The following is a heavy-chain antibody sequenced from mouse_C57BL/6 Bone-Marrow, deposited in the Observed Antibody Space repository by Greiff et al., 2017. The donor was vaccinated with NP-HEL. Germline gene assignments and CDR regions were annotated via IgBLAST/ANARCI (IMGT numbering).Heavy chain of an antibody. J-gene: IGHJ4*01. CDR2: IHPNSGST. CDR1: GYTFTSYW. CDR3: GISYVHYYAMDY. D-gene: IGHD1-1*01. Sequence: QVQLQQPGAELVKPGASVKLSCKASGYTFTSYWMHWVKQRPGQGLEWIGMIHPNSGSTNYNEKFKSKANMTVDKSSSTAYIQLSILTSEDSAVYYCGISYVHYYAMDYWGQGTSVTVSS. V-gene: IGHV1-64*01.